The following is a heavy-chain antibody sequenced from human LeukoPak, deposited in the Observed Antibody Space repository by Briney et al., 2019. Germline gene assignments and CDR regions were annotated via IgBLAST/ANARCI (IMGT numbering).Heavy chain of an antibody. CDR2: IRSKAYSGTT. CDR1: SFTFGDYA. J-gene: IGHJ6*01. Sequence: GGYLRLSCTASSFTFGDYAMSWVRQAPGKGLEWVGFIRSKAYSGTTEYAASVKGRFTISRDDSKRIAYLQMNSLKAEDTGVYYCTRGPGQLWLYDGMNLWRQGTTVSVSS. CDR3: TRGPGQLWLYDGMNL. V-gene: IGHV3-49*04. D-gene: IGHD5-18*01.